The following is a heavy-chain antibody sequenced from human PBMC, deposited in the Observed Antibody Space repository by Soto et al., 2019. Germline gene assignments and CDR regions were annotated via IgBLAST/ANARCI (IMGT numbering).Heavy chain of an antibody. CDR3: ARDQVSGNGMDV. CDR2: INPNSGGT. V-gene: IGHV1-2*04. J-gene: IGHJ6*02. CDR1: GYTFTGYY. Sequence: ASVKVSCKASGYTFTGYYMHWLRQAPGQGLEWMGWINPNSGGTNYAQKFQGWVTMTRDTSISTAYMELSRLRSDDTAVYYCARDQVSGNGMDVWGQGTTVTVSS. D-gene: IGHD1-26*01.